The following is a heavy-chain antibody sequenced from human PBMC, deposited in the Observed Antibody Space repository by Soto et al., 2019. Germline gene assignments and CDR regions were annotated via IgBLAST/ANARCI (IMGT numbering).Heavy chain of an antibody. D-gene: IGHD6-19*01. V-gene: IGHV3-23*01. J-gene: IGHJ4*02. CDR1: GFTFSSYA. CDR3: AKSDGAQWLSDS. CDR2: ISGRGDST. Sequence: EVQLLESGGGLVQPGGALRLSCAASGFTFSSYAMSWVRQAPGKGLECVSFISGRGDSTYYADPVKGRFTISRDNSKNTLYLQMNSLRAEDTAVYYCAKSDGAQWLSDSWVQGTLVTVSS.